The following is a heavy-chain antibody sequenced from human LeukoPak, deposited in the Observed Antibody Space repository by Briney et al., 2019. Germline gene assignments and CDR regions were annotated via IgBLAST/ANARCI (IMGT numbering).Heavy chain of an antibody. V-gene: IGHV3-7*01. CDR3: AKDSGELLWSGTREAYYYYGMDV. J-gene: IGHJ6*02. D-gene: IGHD3-3*01. CDR1: GFTFSTYW. CDR2: IKQDGSEK. Sequence: GGSLRLSCAASGFTFSTYWMSWVRQAPGKGLEWVANIKQDGSEKKYVDSVKGRFTISRDNSKNTLYLQMNSLRAEDTAVYYCAKDSGELLWSGTREAYYYYGMDVWGQGTTVTVSS.